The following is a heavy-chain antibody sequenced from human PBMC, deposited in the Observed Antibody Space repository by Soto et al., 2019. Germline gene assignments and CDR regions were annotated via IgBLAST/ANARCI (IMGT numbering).Heavy chain of an antibody. J-gene: IGHJ6*02. Sequence: ASETLSLTCGVYGGSIRGYYWSWIRQSPGKGLEWIGDINDNGGTNYNRSLKSRVTTSLDTSKKQVSLMVSSVTAADTAVYYCARGRYSYETIYSKFYYSALDVWGQGTTVTVSS. CDR1: GGSIRGYY. D-gene: IGHD3-22*01. CDR2: INDNGGT. CDR3: ARGRYSYETIYSKFYYSALDV. V-gene: IGHV4-34*01.